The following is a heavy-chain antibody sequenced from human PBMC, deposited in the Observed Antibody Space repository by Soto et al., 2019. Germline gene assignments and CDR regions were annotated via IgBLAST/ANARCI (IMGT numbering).Heavy chain of an antibody. J-gene: IGHJ2*01. D-gene: IGHD3-16*01. CDR3: AKDRIWGYWFFDL. CDR2: INGGGDAT. CDR1: GFTFSIYG. Sequence: EAQLLESGGGLVQPGGSLRLSCAASGFTFSIYGMNWVRQAPGKGLEWVSIINGGGDATSYADSVRGRFTISRDNSKNILYLQMNNLRAEDTAIYYCAKDRIWGYWFFDLWGRGTLVTVSS. V-gene: IGHV3-23*01.